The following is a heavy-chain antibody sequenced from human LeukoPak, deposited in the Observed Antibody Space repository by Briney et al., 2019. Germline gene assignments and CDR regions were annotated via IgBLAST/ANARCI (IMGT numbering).Heavy chain of an antibody. J-gene: IGHJ6*03. D-gene: IGHD6-6*01. Sequence: GGSLRLSCAASGFIFSRDSMNWVRQAPGKGLEWVAYINGGGSPIYYADSVKGRFTISRDNSKNTLYLQMNSLRAEDTAVYYCAKGIAARPYYYMDVWGKGTTVTVSS. CDR3: AKGIAARPYYYMDV. CDR2: INGGGSPI. CDR1: GFIFSRDS. V-gene: IGHV3-48*01.